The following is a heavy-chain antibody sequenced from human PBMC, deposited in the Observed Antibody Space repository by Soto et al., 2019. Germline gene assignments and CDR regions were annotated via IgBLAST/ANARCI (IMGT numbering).Heavy chain of an antibody. CDR3: AGGFGSGHYDY. CDR1: GVSISSSSW. Sequence: QVQLQQSGPGLVKPSGTLSLTCDVSGVSISSSSWWSWVRQPPGKGLEWVGEIYHSGSTNYNPSLNXRITXSXHKSKNQFSLRLTSVTAADTAVDYCAGGFGSGHYDYWGQGSLVTVSS. D-gene: IGHD3-10*01. V-gene: IGHV4-4*02. CDR2: IYHSGST. J-gene: IGHJ4*02.